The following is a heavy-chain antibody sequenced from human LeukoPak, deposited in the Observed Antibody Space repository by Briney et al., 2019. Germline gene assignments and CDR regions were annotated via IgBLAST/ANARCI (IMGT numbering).Heavy chain of an antibody. Sequence: PSETLSLTCTVSGFSITTYYWSWIRQSPGNGLEWIGQIHSSGSSTYNPSLKSRVTISLDTSKNQFSLHLSSVTAADTAVYHCARDIREVGESHYFDYWGQGTLVTVTS. CDR2: IHSSGSS. CDR3: ARDIREVGESHYFDY. D-gene: IGHD1-26*01. V-gene: IGHV4-59*01. CDR1: GFSITTYY. J-gene: IGHJ4*02.